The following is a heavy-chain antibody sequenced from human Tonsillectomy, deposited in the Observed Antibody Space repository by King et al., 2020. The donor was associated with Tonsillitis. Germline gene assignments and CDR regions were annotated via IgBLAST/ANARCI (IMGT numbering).Heavy chain of an antibody. CDR1: GGSFSGYY. V-gene: IGHV4-34*01. CDR2: INHSGST. CDR3: ARSGGRNYYGSGSYYIHYYYYMDV. J-gene: IGHJ6*03. Sequence: VQLQQWGAGLLKPSETLSLTCAVSGGSFSGYYWSWIRQPPGKGLEWIGEINHSGSTNNNPSLKSRVTISVDTSKNQFSLKLSSVTAADTAVYYCARSGGRNYYGSGSYYIHYYYYMDVWGKGPTVTVSS. D-gene: IGHD3-10*01.